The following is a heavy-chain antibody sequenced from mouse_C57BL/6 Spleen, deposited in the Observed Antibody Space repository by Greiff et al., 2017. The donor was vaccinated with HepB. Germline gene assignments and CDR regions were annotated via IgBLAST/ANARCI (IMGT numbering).Heavy chain of an antibody. J-gene: IGHJ1*03. D-gene: IGHD1-2*01. CDR3: AKRYSGCWYFDV. Sequence: QVQLQQPGAELVMPGASVTLSCKASGYTFTSYWMHWGRQRPGQGLEWIGEIDPSDSYTNYNQKFKGKSTLTVDNSSSTAYMQLSRLTAEDSAVYYCAKRYSGCWYFDVWGTGTTVTVSS. V-gene: IGHV1-69*01. CDR2: IDPSDSYT. CDR1: GYTFTSYW.